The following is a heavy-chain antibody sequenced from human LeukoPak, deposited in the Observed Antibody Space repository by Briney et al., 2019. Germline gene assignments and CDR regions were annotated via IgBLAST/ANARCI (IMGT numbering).Heavy chain of an antibody. V-gene: IGHV3-73*01. Sequence: GGSLKLSCAASGLIFSGSAMHWVRQAPGKGLEWVGRLRSKANNYATGYATSVIGRFTISRDDSKNTRYLEMNNLKIEDTAVYFCTSQAGYSSSWETWGQGTLVTVSS. J-gene: IGHJ5*02. CDR2: LRSKANNYAT. CDR1: GLIFSGSA. CDR3: TSQAGYSSSWET. D-gene: IGHD6-13*01.